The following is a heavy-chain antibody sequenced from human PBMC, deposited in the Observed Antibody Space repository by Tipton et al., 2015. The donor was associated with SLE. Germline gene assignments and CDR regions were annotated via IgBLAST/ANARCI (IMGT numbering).Heavy chain of an antibody. J-gene: IGHJ3*02. CDR1: GFTFDDYA. V-gene: IGHV3-9*01. CDR2: VSWNNDSI. CDR3: AKDIYGSGPRNAFDI. Sequence: SLRLSCAASGFTFDDYAMHWVRQAPGKGLEWVSGVSWNNDSIGYADSVKGRFTISRDNAKNSLYLQMNSLRPEDTAMYYCAKDIYGSGPRNAFDIWGQGTMVTVSS. D-gene: IGHD3-10*01.